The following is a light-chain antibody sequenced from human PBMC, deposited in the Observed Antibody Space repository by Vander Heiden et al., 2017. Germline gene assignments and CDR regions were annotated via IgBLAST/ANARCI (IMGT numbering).Light chain of an antibody. CDR3: RQYYDFPRT. J-gene: IGKJ1*01. V-gene: IGKV1-17*01. CDR1: QDIGHD. CDR2: AVS. Sequence: DIQMTQSPSSLSASVGDRVTITCRASQDIGHDLGWFQQKPGEAPKRLIYAVSTLQSGVPSRFSGSASGTEFTLTISGLQPEDFATYFCRQYYDFPRTFGPGTKVDIK.